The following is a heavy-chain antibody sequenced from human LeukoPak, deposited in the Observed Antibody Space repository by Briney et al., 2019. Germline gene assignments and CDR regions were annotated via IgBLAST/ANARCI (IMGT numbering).Heavy chain of an antibody. J-gene: IGHJ4*02. D-gene: IGHD3-22*01. CDR2: INHSGGT. V-gene: IGHV4-34*01. CDR1: GGSFSGYY. Sequence: SETLSLTCAVYGGSFSGYYWSWIRQPPGKGLEWIGEINHSGGTNYNPSLKSRVTISVDTSKNQFSLKLSSVTAADTAVYYCARVQKRLSRTYYYDSSGLDYWGQGTLVTVSS. CDR3: ARVQKRLSRTYYYDSSGLDY.